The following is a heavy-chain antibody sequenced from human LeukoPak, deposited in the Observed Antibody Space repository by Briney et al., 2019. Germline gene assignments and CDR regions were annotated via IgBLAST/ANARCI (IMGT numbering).Heavy chain of an antibody. D-gene: IGHD3-10*01. Sequence: SSETLSLTCTVSGGSISSSYCSWIRQPAGKGLEWIGRIYTTGSTDSTDFNPSLRSRVTMTVDTSKNQFSLKLGSVTAADTAVYYCAGFGAGSYYWGQGTLVTVSS. CDR1: GGSISSSY. J-gene: IGHJ4*02. V-gene: IGHV4-4*07. CDR3: AGFGAGSYY. CDR2: IYTTGSTDST.